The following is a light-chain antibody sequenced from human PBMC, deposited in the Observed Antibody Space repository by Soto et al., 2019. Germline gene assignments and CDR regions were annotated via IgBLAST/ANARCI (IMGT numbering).Light chain of an antibody. Sequence: QSVLTQPPSASGTPGQRVTISCSGSSSNIGSNIVNWYQHLPGTAPKLLIYSNDQRPSGVPDRFSGSKSGTSASLAISGLQSEDEADYYCAAWDDSLNAVVFGGGTKVTVL. CDR3: AAWDDSLNAVV. CDR1: SSNIGSNI. V-gene: IGLV1-44*01. J-gene: IGLJ2*01. CDR2: SND.